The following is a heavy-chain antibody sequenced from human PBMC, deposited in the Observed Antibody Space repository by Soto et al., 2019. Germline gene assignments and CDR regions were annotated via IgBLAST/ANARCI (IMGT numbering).Heavy chain of an antibody. CDR1: GGTFSSYA. J-gene: IGHJ4*02. V-gene: IGHV1-69*13. Sequence: SVKVSCKASGGTFSSYAISWVRQAPGQGLEWMGGIIPISGTANYAQKFQGRVTITADESTSTAYMELSSLRSEDTAVYYCARGGYSYGYNYFDYWGQGTLVTVSS. D-gene: IGHD5-18*01. CDR3: ARGGYSYGYNYFDY. CDR2: IIPISGTA.